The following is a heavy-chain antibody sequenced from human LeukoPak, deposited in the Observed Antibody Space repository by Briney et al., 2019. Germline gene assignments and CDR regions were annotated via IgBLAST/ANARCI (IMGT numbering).Heavy chain of an antibody. CDR2: MNPNSGNT. Sequence: ASVKVSCKASGYTFTGYYMHWVRQATGQGLEWMGWMNPNSGNTGYAQKFQGRVTITRNTSISTAYMELSSLRSEDTAVYYCARGLGLDTDVWGKGTTVTVSS. CDR3: ARGLGLDTDV. J-gene: IGHJ6*03. CDR1: GYTFTGYY. D-gene: IGHD7-27*01. V-gene: IGHV1-8*03.